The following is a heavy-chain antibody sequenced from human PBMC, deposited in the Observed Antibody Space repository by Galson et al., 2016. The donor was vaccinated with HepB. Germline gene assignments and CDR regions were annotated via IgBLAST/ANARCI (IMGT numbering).Heavy chain of an antibody. V-gene: IGHV3-9*01. CDR1: GFNFDDYG. D-gene: IGHD3-10*01. Sequence: SLRLSCAASGFNFDDYGMHWVRQAPGKGLEWVSGISWNSRSIGYADSVEGRFTISRDNAKKSLYLQMESLRPEDTAVYYCAKGRWELTRGYFDGWGQGTLVTVSS. CDR3: AKGRWELTRGYFDG. J-gene: IGHJ4*02. CDR2: ISWNSRSI.